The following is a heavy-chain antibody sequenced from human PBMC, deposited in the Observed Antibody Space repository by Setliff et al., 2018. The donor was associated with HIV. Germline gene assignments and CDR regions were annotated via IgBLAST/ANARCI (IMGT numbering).Heavy chain of an antibody. CDR1: GGSISSSSYY. CDR2: MYYSGST. Sequence: SETLSLTCTVSGGSISSSSYYWGWIRQPPGKGLEWIGTMYYSGSTFYNPSLKSRVTISVDRSKNQFSLNLTSVTAADTAVYYCARGGFKWSGSYADYWGQGTLVTVSS. J-gene: IGHJ4*02. CDR3: ARGGFKWSGSYADY. D-gene: IGHD1-26*01. V-gene: IGHV4-39*07.